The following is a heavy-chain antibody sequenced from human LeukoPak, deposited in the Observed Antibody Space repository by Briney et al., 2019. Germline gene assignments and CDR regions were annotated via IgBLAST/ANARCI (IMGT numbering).Heavy chain of an antibody. D-gene: IGHD1-26*01. Sequence: GASVKVSCKASGYTFTGYYMHWVRQAPGQGLEWMGRINPNSGGTNYAQKFQGRVTMTRDTSISTAYMELSRLRSDDTAVYYCARDLKRELGWSDPWGQGTLVTVSS. V-gene: IGHV1-2*06. CDR3: ARDLKRELGWSDP. CDR2: INPNSGGT. J-gene: IGHJ5*02. CDR1: GYTFTGYY.